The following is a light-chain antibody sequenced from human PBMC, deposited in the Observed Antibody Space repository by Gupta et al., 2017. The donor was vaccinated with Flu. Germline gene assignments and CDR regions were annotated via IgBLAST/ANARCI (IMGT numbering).Light chain of an antibody. CDR2: LGS. CDR3: KQVVAIAFT. CDR1: QSLLHSNGYNY. J-gene: IGKJ3*01. V-gene: IGKV2-28*01. Sequence: VMPQSPLSLPVTPGAPASISCRSSQSLLHSNGYNYLEWYLQKPGQSPQLLIYLGSNRASGGPDRFSGSRSGTEFTLKISRVEAEDVGIYYCKQVVAIAFTFGPGTKVDMK.